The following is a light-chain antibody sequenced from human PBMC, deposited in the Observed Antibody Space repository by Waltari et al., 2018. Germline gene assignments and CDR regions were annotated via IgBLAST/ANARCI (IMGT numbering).Light chain of an antibody. J-gene: IGKJ5*01. CDR2: DAS. CDR1: QSVSSY. CDR3: QQRSNWPIT. Sequence: IVFTQSPAPLSSSQGRRATLSCRASQSVSSYLAWYQQKPGQAPRLLIYDASNRATGIPARFSGSGSGTDFTLTISSLEPEDFAVYYCQQRSNWPITFGQGTRLEIK. V-gene: IGKV3-11*01.